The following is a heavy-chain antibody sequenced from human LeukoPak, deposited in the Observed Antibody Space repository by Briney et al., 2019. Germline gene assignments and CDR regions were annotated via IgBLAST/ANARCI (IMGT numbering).Heavy chain of an antibody. V-gene: IGHV3-11*06. CDR1: GFTFSDYY. Sequence: GGSLRLSCAASGFTFSDYYMSWIRQAPGKGLEWVSYISSSSSYTNYADSVKGRFTISRDNAKNSLYLQINSLRAEDTAVYYCARSASGSLDAFDIWGQGTMVTVSS. CDR2: ISSSSSYT. J-gene: IGHJ3*02. CDR3: ARSASGSLDAFDI.